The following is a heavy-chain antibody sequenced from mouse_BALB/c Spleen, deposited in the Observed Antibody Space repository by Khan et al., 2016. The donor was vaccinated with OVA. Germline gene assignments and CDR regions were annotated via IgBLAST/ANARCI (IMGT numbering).Heavy chain of an antibody. J-gene: IGHJ4*01. D-gene: IGHD2-1*01. Sequence: QMQLEESGPELVKPGASVKISCKASGYTFTNYYIHWVKQRPGQGLEWIGWIYPGNVNSGYNEKFKGKATLTADKSSSTAYMQLSSLTSEDSAVYFCARWGGNFPSYAMDYWGQGTSVTVSS. CDR2: IYPGNVNS. CDR3: ARWGGNFPSYAMDY. V-gene: IGHV1S56*01. CDR1: GYTFTNYY.